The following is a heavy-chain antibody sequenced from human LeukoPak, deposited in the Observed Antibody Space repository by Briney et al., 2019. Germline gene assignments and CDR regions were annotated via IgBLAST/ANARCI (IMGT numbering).Heavy chain of an antibody. J-gene: IGHJ4*02. V-gene: IGHV3-11*01. CDR3: ARAGGWAGPFNY. Sequence: GGSLRLSCAVSGFTFSDYYMSWIRQAPGKGLEWVSYISSSGTTIYYADSMKGRFTISRDNAKNSLYLQMNSLTAEDTAVYYCARAGGWAGPFNYRGQGTLVTVSS. CDR2: ISSSGTTI. CDR1: GFTFSDYY. D-gene: IGHD3/OR15-3a*01.